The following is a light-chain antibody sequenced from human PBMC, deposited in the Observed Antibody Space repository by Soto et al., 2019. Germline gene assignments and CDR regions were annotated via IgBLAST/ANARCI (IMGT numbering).Light chain of an antibody. J-gene: IGLJ3*02. CDR3: SSYTSSSTGV. CDR2: EVT. V-gene: IGLV2-14*01. Sequence: QSVLTQPASVSGSPGQSITISCTGTSSDVGGYNYVSWYQQHPGKAPKLMISEVTNRPSGVSNRFSGSKSGNTASLAISGLQAEDEADYYCSSYTSSSTGVFGGGTKLTVL. CDR1: SSDVGGYNY.